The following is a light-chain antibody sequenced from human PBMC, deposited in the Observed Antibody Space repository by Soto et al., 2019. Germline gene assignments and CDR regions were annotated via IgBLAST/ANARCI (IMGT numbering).Light chain of an antibody. CDR2: AAS. Sequence: AIRMTQSPSSLSASTGDRVTITCRASQGISSYLAWYQQKPGKAPKLLIYAASTLQSGVPSRFSGSGSGTDFTLTISSLQSEDFGIYYCQQSEKWPTFGHGAKV. V-gene: IGKV1-8*01. J-gene: IGKJ1*01. CDR3: QQSEKWPT. CDR1: QGISSY.